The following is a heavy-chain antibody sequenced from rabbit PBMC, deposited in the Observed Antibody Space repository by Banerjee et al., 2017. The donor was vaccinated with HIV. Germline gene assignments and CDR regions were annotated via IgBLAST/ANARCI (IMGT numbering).Heavy chain of an antibody. J-gene: IGHJ3*01. CDR1: GFSFNSRYV. Sequence: QEQLEESGGDLVKPEGSLTLTCTASGFSFNSRYVMSWVRQAPGKGLEWIACINTSSGNTVYATWAKGRFTISKTSSTTVTLQMTSLTVADTATYFCASTTDYSFRLWGQGTLVTVS. CDR3: ASTTDYSFRL. D-gene: IGHD2-1*01. V-gene: IGHV1S45*01. CDR2: INTSSGNT.